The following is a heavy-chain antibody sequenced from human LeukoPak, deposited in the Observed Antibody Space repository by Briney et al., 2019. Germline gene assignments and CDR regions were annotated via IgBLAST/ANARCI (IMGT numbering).Heavy chain of an antibody. J-gene: IGHJ6*03. D-gene: IGHD2-15*01. CDR2: ISYDGSNK. CDR3: AAYCSGGSCPFMDV. V-gene: IGHV3-30*03. CDR1: GFTFSSYG. Sequence: GGSLRLSCAASGFTFSSYGMHWVRQAPGKGLEWVAVISYDGSNKYYADSVKGRFTISRDNSKNTLYLQMNSLRAEDTAVYYCAAYCSGGSCPFMDVWGKGTTVTVSS.